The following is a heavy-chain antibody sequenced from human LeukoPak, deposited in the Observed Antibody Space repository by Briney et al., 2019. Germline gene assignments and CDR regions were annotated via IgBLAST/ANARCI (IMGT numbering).Heavy chain of an antibody. CDR3: ASFDNALDY. CDR2: ISYDGSNK. D-gene: IGHD1-14*01. CDR1: GFTFSSYA. Sequence: PGGSLRLSCAASGFTFSSYAMHWVRQAPGKGLEWVAVISYDGSNKYYADSVKGRFTISRDNSKNTLYLQVNSLRAEDTAVYYCASFDNALDYWGQGTLVTVSS. J-gene: IGHJ4*02. V-gene: IGHV3-30-3*01.